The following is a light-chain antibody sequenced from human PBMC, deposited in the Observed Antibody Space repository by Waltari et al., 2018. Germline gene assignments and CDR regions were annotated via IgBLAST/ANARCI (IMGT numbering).Light chain of an antibody. V-gene: IGKV1-12*01. Sequence: DIQMTQSPSSVSASVGDGVTITCRASQVISRSLAWYQQKPGKAPKLLITVTSSLQSGVPSRFSGRGSGTDFTLTISSLQPEDFATYYCQQGKTFPFVFGQGTRLEIK. CDR1: QVISRS. CDR2: VTS. CDR3: QQGKTFPFV. J-gene: IGKJ2*01.